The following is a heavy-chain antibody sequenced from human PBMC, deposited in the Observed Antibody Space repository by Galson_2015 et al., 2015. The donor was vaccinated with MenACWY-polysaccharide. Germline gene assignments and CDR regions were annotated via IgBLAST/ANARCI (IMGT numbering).Heavy chain of an antibody. CDR2: ISYDGDNN. D-gene: IGHD6-19*01. CDR3: AKDTSGCCGGSPDY. V-gene: IGHV3-30*18. CDR1: GFTFSDYG. J-gene: IGHJ4*02. Sequence: SLRLSCAASGFTFSDYGMHWVRQAPGRGLGWVALISYDGDNNYYPDSVKGRFTTSRDNSKNTLYLQMNSLRVEDTAVYYCAKDTSGCCGGSPDYWGQGTLVTVSS.